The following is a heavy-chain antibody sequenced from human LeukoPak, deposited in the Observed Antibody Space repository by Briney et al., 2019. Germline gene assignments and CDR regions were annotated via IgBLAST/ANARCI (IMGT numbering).Heavy chain of an antibody. Sequence: SQTLSLTCTVSGGSISSGDYYWSWIRQPPGKGLEWIGYIYYSGSTYYNPSLKSRVTISVDTSKNQFSLKLSSVTAADTAVYYCARDIVVVQGAPISWFDPWGQGTLVTVSS. CDR3: ARDIVVVQGAPISWFDP. V-gene: IGHV4-30-4*01. J-gene: IGHJ5*02. CDR1: GGSISSGDYY. CDR2: IYYSGST. D-gene: IGHD3-10*01.